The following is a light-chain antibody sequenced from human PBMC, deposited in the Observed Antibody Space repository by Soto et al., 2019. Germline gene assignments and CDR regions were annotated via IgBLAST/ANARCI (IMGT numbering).Light chain of an antibody. CDR2: GAS. V-gene: IGKV3-20*01. Sequence: EIVLTQSPGTLSLSPGERATLSSRASQSVSSSYLAWYQQKPGQAPRPLIYGASSRAISIPDRFSGSGSGTDFTLTISRLEPEDFAVYYCQQYGSSPWTFGQGTKVEIK. CDR3: QQYGSSPWT. CDR1: QSVSSSY. J-gene: IGKJ1*01.